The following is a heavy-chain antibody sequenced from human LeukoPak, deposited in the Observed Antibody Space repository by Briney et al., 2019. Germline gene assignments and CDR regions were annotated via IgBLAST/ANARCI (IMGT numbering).Heavy chain of an antibody. V-gene: IGHV4-59*08. D-gene: IGHD1/OR15-1a*01. CDR2: IHYSGST. J-gene: IGHJ5*01. CDR1: DGSISSYY. Sequence: PSETLSLTCTVSDGSISSYYWSWVRQPPGRGLEWIGSIHYSGSTSYNPSLKSRVTMSVDTPNKQFSLRLSSVTAADTAVYYCARGTLTTAGADSWGQGTLVTVSS. CDR3: ARGTLTTAGADS.